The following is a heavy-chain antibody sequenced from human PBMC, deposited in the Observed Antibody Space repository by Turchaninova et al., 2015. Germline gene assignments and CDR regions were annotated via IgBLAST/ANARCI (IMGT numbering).Heavy chain of an antibody. J-gene: IGHJ4*02. CDR2: ISRSGDS. CDR3: ATHSVQWAGGSGDFDC. D-gene: IGHD3-16*01. Sequence: QVQLQESGPGLVKPSATLSLTCAVSRSSITSGAPCAWILHPPGTGMEWSGRISRSGDSYYNPSLKSRVTISVDTSKNQFSLKLNFVTAADTAVYYCATHSVQWAGGSGDFDCWGQGTLVTVSS. V-gene: IGHV4-38-2*01. CDR1: RSSITSGAP.